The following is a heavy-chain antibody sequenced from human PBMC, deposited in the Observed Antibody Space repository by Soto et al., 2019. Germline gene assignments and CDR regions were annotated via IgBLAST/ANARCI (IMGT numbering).Heavy chain of an antibody. CDR1: GYTFTSYA. J-gene: IGHJ4*02. Sequence: QVQLVQSGAEVKKPGPSVKVSCKASGYTFTSYAMHWVRQAPGQRLEWMGWINAGNGNTKYSQKFQGRVTITRDTSASTAYMELSSLRSEDTAVYYCARTEITIFGVVTTNYYFDYWGQGTLVTVSS. CDR3: ARTEITIFGVVTTNYYFDY. V-gene: IGHV1-3*01. D-gene: IGHD3-3*01. CDR2: INAGNGNT.